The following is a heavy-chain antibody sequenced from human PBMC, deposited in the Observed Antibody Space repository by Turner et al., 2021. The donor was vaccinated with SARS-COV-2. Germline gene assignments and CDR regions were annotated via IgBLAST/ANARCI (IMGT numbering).Heavy chain of an antibody. CDR1: GGSISSSSYY. V-gene: IGHV4-39*01. CDR2: IYYSGST. Sequence: QLQLQESGPGLVQPSETLSLTCTVSGGSISSSSYYWGWIRQPPGKGLEWIGSIYYSGSTYYNPSLKSRVTISVDTSKNQFSLKLSSVTAADTAVYYCASETRYYSGRGWFDPWGQGTLVTVSS. D-gene: IGHD3-10*02. J-gene: IGHJ5*02. CDR3: ASETRYYSGRGWFDP.